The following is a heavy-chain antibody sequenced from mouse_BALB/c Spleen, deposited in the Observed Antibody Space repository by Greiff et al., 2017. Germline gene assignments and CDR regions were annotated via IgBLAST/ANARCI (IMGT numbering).Heavy chain of an antibody. CDR3: ARSRLLDWYFDV. J-gene: IGHJ1*01. Sequence: EVKLMESGGGLVQPGGSLRLSCATSGFTFSDFYMEWVRQPPGKRLEWIAASRNKANDYTTEYSASVKGRFIVSRDNPKNTLFLQMTSLRSEDTAMYYCARSRLLDWYFDVWGAGTTVTVSS. V-gene: IGHV7-1*02. CDR2: SRNKANDYTT. D-gene: IGHD2-1*01. CDR1: GFTFSDFY.